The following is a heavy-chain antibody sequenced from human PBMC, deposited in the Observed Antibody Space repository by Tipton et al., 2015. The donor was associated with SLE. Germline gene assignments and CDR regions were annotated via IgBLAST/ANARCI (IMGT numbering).Heavy chain of an antibody. CDR1: GGSISTYY. D-gene: IGHD4-17*01. CDR3: VRYMTKVTPYNYYGLDV. CDR2: VHNSGSS. V-gene: IGHV4-59*08. J-gene: IGHJ6*02. Sequence: LRPSCTVSGGSISTYYWSWIRQPPGKGLEWIGYVHNSGSSNYNPSLKSRVTFSVDTSKNQVSLKLTSVTAADTALYYCVRYMTKVTPYNYYGLDVWGQGTTVIVSS.